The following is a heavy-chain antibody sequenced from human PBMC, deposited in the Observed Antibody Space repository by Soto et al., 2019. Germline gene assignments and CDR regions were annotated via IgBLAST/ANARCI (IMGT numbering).Heavy chain of an antibody. J-gene: IGHJ3*01. Sequence: GGSLRLSCAASGFTFSSYGMSWVRQAPGKGLEWVSAISGSGGSTYYADSVKGRFTISRDNSKNTLYLQMNSLRAEDTAVYYCVKDFASTMMLVMNAIDVWGQGTMVTVSS. V-gene: IGHV3-23*01. CDR1: GFTFSSYG. CDR2: ISGSGGST. CDR3: VKDFASTMMLVMNAIDV. D-gene: IGHD3-22*01.